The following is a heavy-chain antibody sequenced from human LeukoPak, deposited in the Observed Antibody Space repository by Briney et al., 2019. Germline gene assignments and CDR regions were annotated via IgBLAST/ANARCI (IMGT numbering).Heavy chain of an antibody. CDR3: ARGGFGLGVGTTRGLNWFDP. D-gene: IGHD1-26*01. CDR2: INPNGGST. Sequence: VASVKVSCKASGYTFTSYYMHWVRQAPGQGLEWMGRINPNGGSTTSAPKFQGRVTITRDTSTSTVYMELRSLRSEDTAVYYCARGGFGLGVGTTRGLNWFDPWGQGTLVTVSS. CDR1: GYTFTSYY. V-gene: IGHV1-46*01. J-gene: IGHJ5*02.